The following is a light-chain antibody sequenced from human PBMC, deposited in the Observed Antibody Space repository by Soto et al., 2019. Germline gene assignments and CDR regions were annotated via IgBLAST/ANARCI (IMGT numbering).Light chain of an antibody. CDR3: GSWDSSLSAYV. CDR1: SSNIGGNS. Sequence: QSVLPQPPSLSAAPGQKVTISCSGSSSNIGGNSVSWYQQLPVTAPKLLIYDDNKRPSGIPDRFSGSKSGTSATLGITGFQTGDEADYYCGSWDSSLSAYVFGTGTKVTVL. V-gene: IGLV1-51*01. CDR2: DDN. J-gene: IGLJ1*01.